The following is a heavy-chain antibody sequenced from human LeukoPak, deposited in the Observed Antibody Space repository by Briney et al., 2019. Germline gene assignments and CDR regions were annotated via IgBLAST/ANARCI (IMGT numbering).Heavy chain of an antibody. CDR1: GGSISSYY. Sequence: SETLSLTCTVSGGSISSYYWSWIRQPPGKGLEWIGYIYYSGSTNYNPSLKSRVTISVDTSKNQFSLKLSSVTAADTAVYYCARDGEYYDFWSGLRSGYYFDYWGQGTLVTVSS. V-gene: IGHV4-59*12. CDR3: ARDGEYYDFWSGLRSGYYFDY. J-gene: IGHJ4*02. D-gene: IGHD3-3*01. CDR2: IYYSGST.